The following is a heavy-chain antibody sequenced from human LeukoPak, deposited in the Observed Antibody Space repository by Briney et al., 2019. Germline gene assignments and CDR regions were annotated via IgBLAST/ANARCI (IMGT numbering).Heavy chain of an antibody. CDR3: ARFVANWNPGGMDV. D-gene: IGHD1-20*01. J-gene: IGHJ6*02. V-gene: IGHV3-23*01. CDR2: ISGSGGST. CDR1: GFTFSSYA. Sequence: PGGSLRLSCAASGFTFSSYAMSWVRQAPGKGLEWVSAISGSGGSTYYADSVRGRFTISRDNSGNSIYLQMNSLRAEDTAVYCCARFVANWNPGGMDVWGQGTTVIVSS.